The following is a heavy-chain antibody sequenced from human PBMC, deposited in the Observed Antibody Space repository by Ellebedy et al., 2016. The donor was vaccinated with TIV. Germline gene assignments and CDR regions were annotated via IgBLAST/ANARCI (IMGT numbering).Heavy chain of an antibody. J-gene: IGHJ4*02. CDR3: GRDLTNYGSSSY. CDR2: INTNSGDT. D-gene: IGHD3-22*01. CDR1: AYTFTGYY. Sequence: AASVKVSCKASAYTFTGYYINRVQQAPGEGLEWVAWINTNSGDTAYAQNLQGRVTVTVDTSISTDYVELSRLISDDTAVYYCGRDLTNYGSSSYWGQGTLVTVSS. V-gene: IGHV1-2*02.